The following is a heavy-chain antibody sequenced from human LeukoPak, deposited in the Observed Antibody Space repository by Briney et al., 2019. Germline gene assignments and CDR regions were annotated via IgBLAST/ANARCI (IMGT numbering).Heavy chain of an antibody. J-gene: IGHJ3*02. CDR3: AREPMYSYGGRPKDAFDN. D-gene: IGHD4-23*01. Sequence: SVKVSCKASGGTYSSYTISWVRQAPGQGLEWMGRIIPILGIANYAQKFQGRVTITADKSTSTAYMELSSLRSEDMAVYYCAREPMYSYGGRPKDAFDNLGQGTMVTVSS. CDR2: IIPILGIA. V-gene: IGHV1-69*04. CDR1: GGTYSSYT.